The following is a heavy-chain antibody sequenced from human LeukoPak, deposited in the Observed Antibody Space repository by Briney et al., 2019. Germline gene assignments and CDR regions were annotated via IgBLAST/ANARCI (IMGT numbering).Heavy chain of an antibody. CDR1: GGSLSSGSYY. CDR2: IYYSGST. Sequence: PSETLSLTCTVSGGSLSSGSYYWSWLRQPPGTGLEWTGYIYYSGSTNYNPSLKSRVTISVDTSKNQFSLKLSSVTAADTAVYYCARKLGYWEDCMDVWGKGTTVTVSS. V-gene: IGHV4-61*01. CDR3: ARKLGYWEDCMDV. D-gene: IGHD2-15*01. J-gene: IGHJ6*04.